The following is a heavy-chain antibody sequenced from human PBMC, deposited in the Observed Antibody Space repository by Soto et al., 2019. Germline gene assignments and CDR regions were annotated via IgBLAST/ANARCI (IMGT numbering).Heavy chain of an antibody. CDR1: GFTFRICS. D-gene: IGHD3-22*01. V-gene: IGHV3-64D*06. CDR2: ISPDGGGT. Sequence: PVESLRLSFSSSGFTFRICSLHGFRQAPGRGLEYVSSISPDGGGTHYADSVKGRFTISRDNSKNTHYLQMGSLRIDDSAVYYCVKGEYYYDSSGYYPFDYWGQGT. J-gene: IGHJ4*02. CDR3: VKGEYYYDSSGYYPFDY.